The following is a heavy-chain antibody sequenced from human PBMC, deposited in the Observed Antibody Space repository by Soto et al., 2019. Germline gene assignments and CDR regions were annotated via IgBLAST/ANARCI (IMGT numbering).Heavy chain of an antibody. CDR1: GYTFTSYY. V-gene: IGHV1-46*01. Sequence: QVQLVQSGAEVKKPGASVKVSCKASGYTFTSYYMHWVRQAPGQGLEWMGIINPSGGSTSYAQKFQGRDTMTRDTSTSTVYRELSSLRSEDTAVYYCARPVSHEAVHFDYWGQGTLVTVSS. D-gene: IGHD6-19*01. CDR3: ARPVSHEAVHFDY. J-gene: IGHJ4*02. CDR2: INPSGGST.